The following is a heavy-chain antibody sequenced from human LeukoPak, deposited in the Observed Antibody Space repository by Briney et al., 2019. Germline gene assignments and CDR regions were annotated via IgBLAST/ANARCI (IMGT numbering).Heavy chain of an antibody. J-gene: IGHJ4*02. Sequence: GGSLRLSCAASGFTFSSYGMHWVRQAPGNGLEWVAVISYDGSNKYYADSVKGRFTISRDNSKNTLYLQMNSLRAEDTAVYYCAKPQSKYCSSTSCAKDYFDYWGQGTLVTVSS. CDR2: ISYDGSNK. V-gene: IGHV3-30*18. CDR3: AKPQSKYCSSTSCAKDYFDY. CDR1: GFTFSSYG. D-gene: IGHD2-2*01.